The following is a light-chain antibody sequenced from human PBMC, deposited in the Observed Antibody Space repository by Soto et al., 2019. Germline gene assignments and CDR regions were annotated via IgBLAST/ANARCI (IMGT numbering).Light chain of an antibody. CDR1: QSVGSN. CDR2: GAS. Sequence: ERVMTQSPATLSVSPGERATLSCRASQSVGSNLAWYQQKPGQAPRLLIFGASSRATGVPARFSGSGSGTEFTLTITSLQSEDFAVYFCQQYDNLPLTFGPGTKVDIK. CDR3: QQYDNLPLT. J-gene: IGKJ3*01. V-gene: IGKV3-15*01.